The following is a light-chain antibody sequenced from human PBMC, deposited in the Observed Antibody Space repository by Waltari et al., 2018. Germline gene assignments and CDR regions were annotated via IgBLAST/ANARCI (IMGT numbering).Light chain of an antibody. CDR3: QSYDSSLSGWV. Sequence: QSVLTQPPSVSGAPGQRVTISCTGSSSNIGAGYDVHWYQQLPGPAPKLLIYGNSNRPSGVPDRFSVSKSGTSASLAITGLQAEDEAEYYCQSYDSSLSGWVFGGGTKLTVL. J-gene: IGLJ3*02. CDR1: SSNIGAGYD. V-gene: IGLV1-40*01. CDR2: GNS.